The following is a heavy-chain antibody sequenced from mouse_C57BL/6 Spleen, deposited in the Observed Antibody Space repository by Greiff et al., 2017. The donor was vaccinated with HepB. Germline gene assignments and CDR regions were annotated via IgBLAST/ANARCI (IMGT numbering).Heavy chain of an antibody. Sequence: EVKLQESGPGLVKPSQSLSLTCSVTGYSITSGYYWNWIRQFPGNKLEWMGYISYDGSNNYNPSLKNRISITRDTSKNQFFLKLNSVTTEDTATYYCARERAYDYAYAMDYWGQGTSVTVSS. V-gene: IGHV3-6*01. J-gene: IGHJ4*01. CDR3: ARERAYDYAYAMDY. CDR1: GYSITSGYY. D-gene: IGHD2-4*01. CDR2: ISYDGSN.